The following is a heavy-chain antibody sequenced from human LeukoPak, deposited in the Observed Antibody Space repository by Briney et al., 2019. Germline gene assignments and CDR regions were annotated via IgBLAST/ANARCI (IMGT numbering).Heavy chain of an antibody. Sequence: SETLSLTCVVSGYSISRGYYWGWIRQRTGEGLGWSGSIYHSWSTYYNPPLKSRVTISVDTSKNQFSLKLSSVTAADTAMYYCARHRSGVVVPAADDAFDIWGQGTMVTVSS. CDR2: IYHSWST. CDR3: ARHRSGVVVPAADDAFDI. CDR1: GYSISRGYY. J-gene: IGHJ3*02. D-gene: IGHD2-2*01. V-gene: IGHV4-38-2*01.